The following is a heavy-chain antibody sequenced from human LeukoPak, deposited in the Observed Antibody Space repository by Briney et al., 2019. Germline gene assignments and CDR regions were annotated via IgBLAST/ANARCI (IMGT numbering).Heavy chain of an antibody. Sequence: ASVKVSCKASGYTFTNYAITWVRQAPGQGLEWMGWMSTHSGGTNFAQKFRGRVTVTTDTSTSTVYMELKSLKSDDTAVHYCTRDAQSAYFDYWGQGTLVTVSP. J-gene: IGHJ4*02. CDR2: MSTHSGGT. D-gene: IGHD3-3*01. CDR3: TRDAQSAYFDY. CDR1: GYTFTNYA. V-gene: IGHV1-18*01.